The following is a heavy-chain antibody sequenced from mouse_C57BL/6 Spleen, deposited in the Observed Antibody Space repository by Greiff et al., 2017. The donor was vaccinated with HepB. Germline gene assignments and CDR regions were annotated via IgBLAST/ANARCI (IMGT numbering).Heavy chain of an antibody. Sequence: QVQLQQSGAELARPGASVKLSCKASGYTFTSYGISWVKQRTGQGLEWIGEIYPRSGNTYYNEKFKGKATLTADKSSSTAYMELRSLTSEDSAVYFCHYYGSSYEFAYWGQGTLVTVSA. CDR3: HYYGSSYEFAY. J-gene: IGHJ3*01. CDR1: GYTFTSYG. V-gene: IGHV1-81*01. CDR2: IYPRSGNT. D-gene: IGHD1-1*01.